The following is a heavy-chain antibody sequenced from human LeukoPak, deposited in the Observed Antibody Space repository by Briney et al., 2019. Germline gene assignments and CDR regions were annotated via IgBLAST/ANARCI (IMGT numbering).Heavy chain of an antibody. D-gene: IGHD1-26*01. V-gene: IGHV3-43D*03. Sequence: GGSLRLSCAASGFTFDDYAMHWVRQAPGKGLEWGSLISWDGGSTYYADSVKGRFTISRDNSRNSLYLQMNSLRAEDTALYYCAKDMGGSYFGFDYWGQGTLVTVSS. CDR3: AKDMGGSYFGFDY. CDR1: GFTFDDYA. J-gene: IGHJ4*02. CDR2: ISWDGGST.